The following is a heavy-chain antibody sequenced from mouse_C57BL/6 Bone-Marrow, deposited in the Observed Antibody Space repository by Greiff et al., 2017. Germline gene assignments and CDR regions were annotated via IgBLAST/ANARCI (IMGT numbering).Heavy chain of an antibody. V-gene: IGHV1-78*01. J-gene: IGHJ2*01. D-gene: IGHD2-2*01. CDR2: IYPRDGST. CDR1: GYTFTDHT. CDR3: ARWTIGYDEGYYFDY. Sequence: QVQLQQSDAELVKPGASVKISCKVSGYTFTDHTIHWMKQRPEQGLEWIGYIYPRDGSTKYNEKFKGKATLTADKSSSTAYMQLKRLTSEDSAVYFCARWTIGYDEGYYFDYWGQGTTLTVSS.